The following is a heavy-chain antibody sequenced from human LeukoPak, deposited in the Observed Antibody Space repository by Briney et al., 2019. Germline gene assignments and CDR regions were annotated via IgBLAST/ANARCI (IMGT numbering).Heavy chain of an antibody. CDR3: ARRGKYCTGDSCFPRGLDV. CDR2: IYYSGST. J-gene: IGHJ6*02. CDR1: GGSINSYY. D-gene: IGHD2-15*01. V-gene: IGHV4-59*01. Sequence: PSETLSLTCTVSGGSINSYYWNWIRQPPGKGLEWIGYIYYSGSTNYNPSLKSRVTISVDTSKNQFSPKLSSVTAADTAVYYCARRGKYCTGDSCFPRGLDVWGQGTTVTVSS.